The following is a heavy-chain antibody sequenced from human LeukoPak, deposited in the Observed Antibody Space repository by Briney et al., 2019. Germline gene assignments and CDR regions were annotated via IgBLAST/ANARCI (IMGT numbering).Heavy chain of an antibody. CDR1: GYTLTELS. CDR3: ATLTRVGYFDL. Sequence: ASVKVSCKVSGYTLTELSMHWVRQAPGKGLEWMGGFDPEDGETIYAQKFQGRVTTTEDTSTDTAYMELSSLRSEDTAVYYCATLTRVGYFDLWGRGTLVTVSS. J-gene: IGHJ2*01. V-gene: IGHV1-24*01. CDR2: FDPEDGET. D-gene: IGHD2-15*01.